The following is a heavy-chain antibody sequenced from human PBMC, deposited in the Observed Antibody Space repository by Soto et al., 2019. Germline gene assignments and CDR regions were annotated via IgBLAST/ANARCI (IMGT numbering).Heavy chain of an antibody. V-gene: IGHV1-58*01. D-gene: IGHD3-3*01. CDR2: IVVGSGNT. Sequence: SVKVSCKASGFTFTSSAVQWVRQARGQRLEWIGWIVVGSGNTNYAQKFQERVTITRDMSTSTAYMELSSLRSEDTAVYYCAVRGLGFLDWSSYGMDVWGQGNTVTVSS. CDR3: AVRGLGFLDWSSYGMDV. J-gene: IGHJ6*02. CDR1: GFTFTSSA.